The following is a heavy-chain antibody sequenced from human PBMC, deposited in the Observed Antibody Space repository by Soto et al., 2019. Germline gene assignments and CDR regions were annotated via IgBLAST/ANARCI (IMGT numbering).Heavy chain of an antibody. CDR1: GGSISGYY. J-gene: IGHJ6*02. V-gene: IGHV4-59*01. CDR2: VYYSGGA. CDR3: TRDGDGRMTTNPYYYYGMDV. Sequence: PSETLSLTCTVSGGSISGYYWSWIRQPPGKGLEWIGNVYYSGGAKYNPSVKRRVSISVDTPKNQFSLNLSSVTAADTAVYYCTRDGDGRMTTNPYYYYGMDVWGQGTTVTVSS. D-gene: IGHD2-21*02.